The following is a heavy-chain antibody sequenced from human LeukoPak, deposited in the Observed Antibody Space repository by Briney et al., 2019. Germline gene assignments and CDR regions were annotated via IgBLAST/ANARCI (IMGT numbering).Heavy chain of an antibody. CDR3: ARAHQIWFGEFRHFDY. J-gene: IGHJ4*02. CDR1: GFTFSSYG. Sequence: GGSLRLSCAASGFTFSSYGMSWVRQAPGKGLEWVSAISGSGGSTYYADSVKGRFTISRDNSKNTLYLQMNSLRAEDTAVYYCARAHQIWFGEFRHFDYWGQGTLVTVSS. V-gene: IGHV3-23*01. D-gene: IGHD3-10*01. CDR2: ISGSGGST.